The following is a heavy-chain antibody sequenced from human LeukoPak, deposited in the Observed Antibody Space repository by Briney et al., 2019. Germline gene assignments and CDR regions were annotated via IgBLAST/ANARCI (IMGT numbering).Heavy chain of an antibody. CDR1: GFTFSSYG. J-gene: IGHJ4*02. Sequence: PGGSLRLSCAASGFTFSSYGMHWVRQAPGKGLEWVAFIRYDGSNKYYADSVKGRFTISRDNSKNTLYLQMNSLRAEDTAVYYCARAEIRYCSSTSCHTGYFDYWGQGTLVTVSS. D-gene: IGHD2-2*02. CDR3: ARAEIRYCSSTSCHTGYFDY. V-gene: IGHV3-30*02. CDR2: IRYDGSNK.